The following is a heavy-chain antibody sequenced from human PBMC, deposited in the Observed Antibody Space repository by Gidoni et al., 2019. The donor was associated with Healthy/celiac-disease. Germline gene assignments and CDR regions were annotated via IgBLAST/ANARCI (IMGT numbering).Heavy chain of an antibody. CDR2: IYTSGTT. V-gene: IGHV4-4*07. CDR1: GGSISSYY. Sequence: QVQLQESGPGLVKPSETLSLTCTVSGGSISSYYWSWIRQPAGKGLEWIGRIYTSGTTNYNPSLKRRVTMSVDTSKNQFSLKLSSVTAADTAVYYCARDSLAGYTYCSGGSCYSMYNWFDPWGREPWSPSPQ. J-gene: IGHJ5*02. D-gene: IGHD2-15*01. CDR3: ARDSLAGYTYCSGGSCYSMYNWFDP.